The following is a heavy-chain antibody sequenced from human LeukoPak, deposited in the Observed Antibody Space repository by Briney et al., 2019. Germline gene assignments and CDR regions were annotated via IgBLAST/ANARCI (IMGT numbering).Heavy chain of an antibody. CDR2: IKEDGSAK. Sequence: GGSLRLSCAASGFTFSTYWMSWVRQAPGKGLEWVANIKEDGSAKYYVDSVKGRFTISRDNAKNSLYLQMNTLRAEDTAVYYCAKDQGNYDFWSGYYFAPYYFDYWGQGTLVTVSS. CDR3: AKDQGNYDFWSGYYFAPYYFDY. D-gene: IGHD3-3*01. J-gene: IGHJ4*02. V-gene: IGHV3-7*03. CDR1: GFTFSTYW.